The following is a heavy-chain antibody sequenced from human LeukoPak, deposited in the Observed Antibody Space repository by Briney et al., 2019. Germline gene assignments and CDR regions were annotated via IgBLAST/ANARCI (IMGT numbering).Heavy chain of an antibody. V-gene: IGHV3-30*18. Sequence: GGSLRLSCAASGFTFSSYGMHWVRQAPGKGLEWVAVISYDGSNKYYADSVKGRFTISRDNSKNTLYLQMNSLRAEDTAVYYCAKAPNNPGDGMDVWGQGTTVTVSS. CDR1: GFTFSSYG. J-gene: IGHJ6*02. CDR3: AKAPNNPGDGMDV. D-gene: IGHD1-14*01. CDR2: ISYDGSNK.